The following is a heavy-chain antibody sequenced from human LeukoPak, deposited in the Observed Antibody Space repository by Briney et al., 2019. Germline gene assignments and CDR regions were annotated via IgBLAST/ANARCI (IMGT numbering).Heavy chain of an antibody. V-gene: IGHV3-11*04. CDR1: GFTFSDYY. D-gene: IGHD5-24*01. Sequence: GGSLRLSCAASGFTFSDYYMSWIRQAPGKGLEWVSYINTRGTTIYYADSVKGRFTISRDNAKNSLYLQMNSLRAEDTAVYYCARDLWVATIFPGAFDIWGQGTMVTVSS. CDR3: ARDLWVATIFPGAFDI. J-gene: IGHJ3*02. CDR2: INTRGTTI.